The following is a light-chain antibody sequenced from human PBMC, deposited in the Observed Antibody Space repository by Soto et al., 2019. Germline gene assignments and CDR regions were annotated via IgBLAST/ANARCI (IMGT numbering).Light chain of an antibody. CDR3: QSWGAGFSVV. J-gene: IGLJ2*01. Sequence: QPVLTQSPSASASLGASVKLTCTLSSGHSSYAIAWHQQQPEKGPRYLMKVNTDGSHNKGDGIPDRFSGSSSGAERYLTISSLQSEYEADYYCQSWGAGFSVVFGGGTKVTVL. CDR2: VNTDGSH. CDR1: SGHSSYA. V-gene: IGLV4-69*01.